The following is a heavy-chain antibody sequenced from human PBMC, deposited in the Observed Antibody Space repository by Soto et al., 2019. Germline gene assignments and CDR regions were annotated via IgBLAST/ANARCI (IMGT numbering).Heavy chain of an antibody. D-gene: IGHD3-10*01. CDR2: INAGNGNT. Sequence: GASVKVSCKASGYTFTSYAMHWERQAPGQRLEWMGWINAGNGNTKYSQKFQGRVTITRDTSASTAYMELRAEDTAVYFCARSLRPLSWFDPWGQGTLVTVSS. CDR3: ARSLRPLSWFDP. V-gene: IGHV1-3*01. CDR1: GYTFTSYA. J-gene: IGHJ5*02.